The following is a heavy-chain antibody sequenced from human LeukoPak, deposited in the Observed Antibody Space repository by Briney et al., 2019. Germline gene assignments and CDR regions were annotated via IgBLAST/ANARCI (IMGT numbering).Heavy chain of an antibody. CDR1: GFTFSSYS. Sequence: GGSLRLSCAASGFTFSSYSMNWVRQAPGKGLEWVSYISTSGSAMYYADSVKGRFTISRDNSKNTLSLQMNSLRAEDSAVYYCAKSDSGFSYGKDWGQGTLVTVSS. D-gene: IGHD5-18*01. J-gene: IGHJ4*02. CDR2: ISTSGSAM. CDR3: AKSDSGFSYGKD. V-gene: IGHV3-48*01.